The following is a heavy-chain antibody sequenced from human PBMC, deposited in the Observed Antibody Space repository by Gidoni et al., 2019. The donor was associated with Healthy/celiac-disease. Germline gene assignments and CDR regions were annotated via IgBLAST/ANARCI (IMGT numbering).Heavy chain of an antibody. J-gene: IGHJ6*02. V-gene: IGHV3-23*01. CDR3: AKDRRDRNYDFWSGYPNYYYYGMDV. CDR2: ISGSGGST. D-gene: IGHD3-3*01. Sequence: EVQLLESGGGWVQPGGSLRLSCAASGFTFSSSAMSWVRQPPGKGLEWVSAISGSGGSTYYADSVKGRFTISRDNSKNTLYLQMNSLRAEDTAVYYCAKDRRDRNYDFWSGYPNYYYYGMDVWGQGTTVTVSS. CDR1: GFTFSSSA.